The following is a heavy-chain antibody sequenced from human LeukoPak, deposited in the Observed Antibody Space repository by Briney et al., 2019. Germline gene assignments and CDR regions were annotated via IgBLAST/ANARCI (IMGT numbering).Heavy chain of an antibody. J-gene: IGHJ4*02. D-gene: IGHD6-13*01. V-gene: IGHV3-74*01. CDR1: GLTFSSYW. Sequence: GGSLRLSCAASGLTFSSYWMHWVRQAPGKGLVWVSHINTDGSIINYADSVKGRFTISRDYAKNTLYLQMNSLRAEDTAVYYCARDPYSSSSYWGQGTLVTVSS. CDR2: INTDGSII. CDR3: ARDPYSSSSY.